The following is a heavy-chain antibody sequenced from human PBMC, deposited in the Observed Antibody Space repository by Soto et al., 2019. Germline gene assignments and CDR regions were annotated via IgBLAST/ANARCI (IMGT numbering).Heavy chain of an antibody. CDR3: ARVAAAGPAEYFQH. D-gene: IGHD6-13*01. CDR2: IIPIFGTA. Sequence: SVKVSCKASGGTFSSYAISWVRQAPGQGLEWMGGIIPIFGTANYAQKFQGRVTITADESTSTAYMELSSLRSEDTAVYYCARVAAAGPAEYFQHWGQGTLVTVS. CDR1: GGTFSSYA. J-gene: IGHJ1*01. V-gene: IGHV1-69*13.